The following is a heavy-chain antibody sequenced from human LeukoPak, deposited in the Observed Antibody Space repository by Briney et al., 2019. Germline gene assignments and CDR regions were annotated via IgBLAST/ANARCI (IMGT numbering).Heavy chain of an antibody. CDR2: IWYDGTEK. CDR3: ARDRNSFDH. CDR1: GFTFSIYG. V-gene: IGHV3-33*01. D-gene: IGHD3-3*02. Sequence: PGGSLRLSCAASGFTFSIYGMPWVRQAPGKGLEWVAVIWYDGTEKYYADSVKGRFTISRDNSKNMVYLQMNSLRAEDTAVYYCARDRNSFDHWGQGTLVTVSS. J-gene: IGHJ4*02.